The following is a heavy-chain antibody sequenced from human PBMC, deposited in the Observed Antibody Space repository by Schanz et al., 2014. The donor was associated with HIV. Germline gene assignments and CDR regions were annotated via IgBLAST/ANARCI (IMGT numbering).Heavy chain of an antibody. Sequence: VQLVESGGGLVQPGGSLRLSCAASGLTFGDYWMHWVRQAPGKGLEWVALISSDGKTQIYGDSVKGRFTISRDNSKNTLYLQMNSLRAEDTAVYYCAKGQRGVVRGDIDCWGQGTLVTVSS. CDR2: ISSDGKTQ. CDR3: AKGQRGVVRGDIDC. D-gene: IGHD3-10*01. V-gene: IGHV3-30*18. J-gene: IGHJ4*02. CDR1: GLTFGDYW.